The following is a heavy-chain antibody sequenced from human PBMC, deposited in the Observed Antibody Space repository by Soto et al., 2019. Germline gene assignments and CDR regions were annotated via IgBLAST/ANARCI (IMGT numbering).Heavy chain of an antibody. V-gene: IGHV4-34*01. J-gene: IGHJ5*02. D-gene: IGHD3-3*01. Sequence: PSETLSLTCAVYGGSVNGYYWNWIRQPPGKGLEWIGETNHTGGTHYNPSLKSRVTMSVDTSKNQFSLRLSSVTAADTAIYYCATRITVFGLLIPPFDPWGQETQVTVSS. CDR3: ATRITVFGLLIPPFDP. CDR2: TNHTGGT. CDR1: GGSVNGYY.